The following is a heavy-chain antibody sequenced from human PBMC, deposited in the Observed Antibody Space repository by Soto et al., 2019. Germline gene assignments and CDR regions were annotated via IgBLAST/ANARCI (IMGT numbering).Heavy chain of an antibody. CDR2: IYPGDSDT. CDR1: GYSFTSYW. Sequence: PGESLKISCKGSGYSFTSYWIGWVRQMPGKGLEWMGIIYPGDSDTRYSPSFQGQVTISADKSISTAYLQWSSLKASDTAMYYCARLAYDSSGYYQNYFDYWGQGTLVTVSS. CDR3: ARLAYDSSGYYQNYFDY. V-gene: IGHV5-51*01. D-gene: IGHD3-22*01. J-gene: IGHJ4*02.